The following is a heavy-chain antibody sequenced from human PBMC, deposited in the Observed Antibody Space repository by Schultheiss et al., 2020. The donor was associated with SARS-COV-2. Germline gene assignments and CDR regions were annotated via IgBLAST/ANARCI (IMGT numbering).Heavy chain of an antibody. D-gene: IGHD2-15*01. CDR2: INHSGST. V-gene: IGHV4-34*01. CDR3: ARLEVGLDY. J-gene: IGHJ4*02. Sequence: SETLSLTCAVYGGSFSGYYWSWIRQPPGKGLEWIGEINHSGSTNYNPSLKSRVTISVDTSKNQFSLTLTSVTAADTAVYYCARLEVGLDYWGQGTLVTVSS. CDR1: GGSFSGYY.